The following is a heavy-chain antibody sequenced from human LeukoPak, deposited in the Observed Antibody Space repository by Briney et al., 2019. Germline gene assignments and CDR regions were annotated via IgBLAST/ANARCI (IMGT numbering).Heavy chain of an antibody. CDR2: VQYDGNNK. CDR1: EFTSSTYG. J-gene: IGHJ4*02. V-gene: IGHV3-30*02. Sequence: GGSLRLSCATSEFTSSTYGIHWARQGQGKGLEGVAFVQYDGNNKYYADSVKGRFTISGASSMTTWFRQMNSLGEEDTALYYGAKDRLAVSGDFDYWGQGTLVIVSS. D-gene: IGHD6-19*01. CDR3: AKDRLAVSGDFDY.